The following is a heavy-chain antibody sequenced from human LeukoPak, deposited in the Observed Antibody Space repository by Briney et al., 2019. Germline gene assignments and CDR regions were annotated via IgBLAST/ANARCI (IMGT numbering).Heavy chain of an antibody. V-gene: IGHV3-48*03. J-gene: IGHJ3*02. CDR3: ARGRHARYFDWLSTGGAFDI. Sequence: GGSLRLSCAASGFTFSSYEMNWVRQAPGKGLEWVSYISSSGSTIYYADSVKGRFTISRDNAKNSLYLQMNSLRAEDTAVYYCARGRHARYFDWLSTGGAFDIWGQGTMVTVSS. D-gene: IGHD3-9*01. CDR2: ISSSGSTI. CDR1: GFTFSSYE.